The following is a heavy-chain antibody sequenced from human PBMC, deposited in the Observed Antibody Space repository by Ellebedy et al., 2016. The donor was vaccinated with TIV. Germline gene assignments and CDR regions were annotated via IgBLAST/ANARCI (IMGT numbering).Heavy chain of an antibody. J-gene: IGHJ3*01. Sequence: GESLKISCAASGFTVSSNFMSWVRQAPGKGLEWVSLTYSDGNTHYAESVKGRFSVSRDTSKHTLYLQINNLRREDTGLYYCARDYYDFWTGLDSSDVWGQGTTVTVSS. CDR1: GFTVSSNF. CDR3: ARDYYDFWTGLDSSDV. D-gene: IGHD3-3*01. CDR2: TYSDGNT. V-gene: IGHV3-66*01.